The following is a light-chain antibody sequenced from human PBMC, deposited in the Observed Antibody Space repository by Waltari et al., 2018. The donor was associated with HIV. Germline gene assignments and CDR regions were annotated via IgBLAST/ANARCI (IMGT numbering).Light chain of an antibody. CDR3: QQYYTNPRT. CDR1: QSVLYSSNNKNY. CDR2: WAS. Sequence: DIVMTQSPDPLAVSLGERATNNCKSRQSVLYSSNNKNYLAWYQQKPGQPPKLLIYWASTRESGVPDRFSGSGSGTDFTLTISSLQAEDVAVYYCQQYYTNPRTFGQGTKVEIK. J-gene: IGKJ1*01. V-gene: IGKV4-1*01.